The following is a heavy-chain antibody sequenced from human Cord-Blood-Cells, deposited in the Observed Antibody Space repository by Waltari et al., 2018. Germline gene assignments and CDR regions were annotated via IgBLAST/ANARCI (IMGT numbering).Heavy chain of an antibody. CDR2: ISYDGSNK. CDR1: GFTFRSYA. V-gene: IGHV3-30-3*01. Sequence: QVQLVESGGGVVQPGRSLRLSCAASGFTFRSYAMPWVRQAPGKGLEWVAVISYDGSNKYYADSVKGRFTISRDNSKNTLYLQMNSLRAEDTAVYYCARDQTGMDVWGQGTTVTVSS. J-gene: IGHJ6*02. CDR3: ARDQTGMDV.